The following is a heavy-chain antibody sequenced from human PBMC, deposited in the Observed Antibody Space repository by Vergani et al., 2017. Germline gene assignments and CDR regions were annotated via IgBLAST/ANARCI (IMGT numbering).Heavy chain of an antibody. J-gene: IGHJ4*02. CDR3: AAFSVTTVTFFDY. D-gene: IGHD4-17*01. Sequence: QLVQSGPAVKKPGTSVTVSCKASGFTFTSSALQWVRQARGQRLEWIGWIVVGSGNTNYAKKFQERVTITRDMSTSTAYMELSSLRSDDTAVYYCAAFSVTTVTFFDYWGQGTLVTVSS. CDR2: IVVGSGNT. CDR1: GFTFTSSA. V-gene: IGHV1-58*01.